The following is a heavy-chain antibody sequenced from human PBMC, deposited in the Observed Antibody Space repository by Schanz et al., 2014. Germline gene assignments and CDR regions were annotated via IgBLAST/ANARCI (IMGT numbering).Heavy chain of an antibody. CDR2: ISRDGTTS. D-gene: IGHD3-3*01. CDR3: ARFLARYQYYGVDV. Sequence: EVQLVESGGGLIKPGGSLRLSCLASGVTFSSYAMSWVRQASGKGLEWLSYISRDGTTSYYADSVKGRFSISRDNGETSVYLQINSLRVEDTAVYYCARFLARYQYYGVDVWGQGTTVIVSS. CDR1: GVTFSSYA. J-gene: IGHJ6*02. V-gene: IGHV3-48*04.